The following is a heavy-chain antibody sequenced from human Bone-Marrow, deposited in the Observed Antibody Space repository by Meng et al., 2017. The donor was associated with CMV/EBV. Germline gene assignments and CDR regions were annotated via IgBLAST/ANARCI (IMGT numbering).Heavy chain of an antibody. Sequence: ASVKVSCKASGYTFTGYYMHWVRQAPGQGLEWMGWMNPNSGNTGYAQKFQGRVTMTRNTSISTAYMELSSLRSEDTAVYYCARLPHTIFGVVNGMDVCGQGTTVAVSS. CDR1: GYTFTGYY. CDR2: MNPNSGNT. V-gene: IGHV1-8*02. J-gene: IGHJ6*02. D-gene: IGHD3-3*01. CDR3: ARLPHTIFGVVNGMDV.